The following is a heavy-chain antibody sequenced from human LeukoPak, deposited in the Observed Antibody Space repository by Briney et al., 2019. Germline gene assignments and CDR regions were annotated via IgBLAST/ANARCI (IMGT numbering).Heavy chain of an antibody. CDR2: ISHTVTYM. J-gene: IGHJ4*02. CDR1: GFTFSFYN. CDR3: ARVSARSYVSCILKGYYIDS. Sequence: SGGSLRLSCAASGFTFSFYNMHWVRQAPGKGLEWVSSISHTVTYMYYADSVKGRFTISRDNAKNSLFLQMNSLKVEDTGVYYCARVSARSYVSCILKGYYIDSWGQGTLVSVSS. V-gene: IGHV3-21*01. D-gene: IGHD3-9*01.